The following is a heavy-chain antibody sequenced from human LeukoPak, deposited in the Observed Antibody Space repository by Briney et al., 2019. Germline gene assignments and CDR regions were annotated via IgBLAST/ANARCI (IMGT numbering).Heavy chain of an antibody. Sequence: GGSLRLSCAASGFTFSSHSMNWVRQAPGKGLEWVSSISSSSSYIYYADSVKGRFTISRDNAENSLYLQMNSLRAEDTAVYYCARRHCGGDWHSSYYYYYGMDVWGQGTTVTVSS. J-gene: IGHJ6*02. CDR1: GFTFSSHS. D-gene: IGHD2-21*02. CDR3: ARRHCGGDWHSSYYYYYGMDV. V-gene: IGHV3-21*01. CDR2: ISSSSSYI.